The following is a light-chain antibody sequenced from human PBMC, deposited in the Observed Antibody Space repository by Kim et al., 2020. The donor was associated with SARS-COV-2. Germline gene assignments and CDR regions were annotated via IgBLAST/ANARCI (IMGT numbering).Light chain of an antibody. CDR3: QQHSSWPPALT. J-gene: IGKJ4*01. Sequence: PGEGATLSCRASHSVDINLAWYQQTPGQAPRLLIYDAAIRATGIPTRCSGSGSGTDFTLTISSLEAEDFAMYYCQQHSSWPPALTFGGGTKVDIK. V-gene: IGKV3-11*01. CDR1: HSVDIN. CDR2: DAA.